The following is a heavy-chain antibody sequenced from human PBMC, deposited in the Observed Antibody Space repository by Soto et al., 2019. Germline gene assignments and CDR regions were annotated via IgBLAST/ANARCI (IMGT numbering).Heavy chain of an antibody. Sequence: SETLSLTCTVSGGSFSSGGYYWSWIRQHPGKGLEWIGYIYYSGSPYYNPSLKSRITISVDTSKNQFSLKLSSVTAADTAVYYCARRGYSYGTFDYWGQGTLVT. CDR3: ARRGYSYGTFDY. V-gene: IGHV4-31*03. J-gene: IGHJ4*02. CDR2: IYYSGSP. D-gene: IGHD5-18*01. CDR1: GGSFSSGGYY.